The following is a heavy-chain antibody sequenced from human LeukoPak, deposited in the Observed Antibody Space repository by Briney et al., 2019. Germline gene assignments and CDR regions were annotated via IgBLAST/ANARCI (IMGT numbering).Heavy chain of an antibody. CDR3: ARSYCSTTTCYAVGAFDI. V-gene: IGHV4-39*01. CDR1: GGSVSSTTYY. Sequence: SETLSLTCTVSGGSVSSTTYYWSWIRQPPGKGLEWIGSIYYSGSTYYNPSLKSRVTISVDTSKNQFSLKMSSVTGADTAVYHCARSYCSTTTCYAVGAFDIWGQGTMVTVSS. CDR2: IYYSGST. J-gene: IGHJ3*02. D-gene: IGHD2-2*01.